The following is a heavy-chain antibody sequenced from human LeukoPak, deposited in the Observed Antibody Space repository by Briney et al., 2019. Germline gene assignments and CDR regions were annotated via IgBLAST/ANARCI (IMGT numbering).Heavy chain of an antibody. D-gene: IGHD6-13*01. CDR3: ARDSRSLAAAGTRFAH. CDR2: ISSSSSYI. J-gene: IGHJ4*02. CDR1: GFTFSSYS. Sequence: GGSLRLSCAASGFTFSSYSMNWVRRAPGKGLEWVSSISSSSSYIYYADSVKGRFTISRDNAKNSLYLQMNSLRAEDTAVYYCARDSRSLAAAGTRFAHWGQGTLVTVSS. V-gene: IGHV3-21*01.